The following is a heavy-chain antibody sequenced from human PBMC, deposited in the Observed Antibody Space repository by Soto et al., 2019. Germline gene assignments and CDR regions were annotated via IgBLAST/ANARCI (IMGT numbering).Heavy chain of an antibody. D-gene: IGHD6-6*01. CDR2: IYPGDSDT. V-gene: IGHV5-51*01. Sequence: GESLKISCQASGYRFTDYWIGWVRQMPGKGLEWMGIIYPGDSDTKYSPSFQGQVTMSADKSISTAYLQWNSLKASDTAMYYCARDGLSSSSSFDYWGQGTLVTVSS. CDR1: GYRFTDYW. J-gene: IGHJ4*02. CDR3: ARDGLSSSSSFDY.